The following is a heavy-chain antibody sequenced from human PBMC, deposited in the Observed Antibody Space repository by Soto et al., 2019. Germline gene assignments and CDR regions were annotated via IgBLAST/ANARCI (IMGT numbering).Heavy chain of an antibody. J-gene: IGHJ6*02. CDR2: ISSSSYI. CDR1: GFTFSSYS. CDR3: ARDRSRRRGSGMDV. Sequence: GSLRLSCAASGFTFSSYSMNWVRQAPGKGLEWVSSISSSSYIYYADSVKGRFTISRDNAKNSLYLQMNSLRAEDTAVYYCARDRSRRRGSGMDVWGQGXTVTVYS. V-gene: IGHV3-21*01. D-gene: IGHD3-10*01.